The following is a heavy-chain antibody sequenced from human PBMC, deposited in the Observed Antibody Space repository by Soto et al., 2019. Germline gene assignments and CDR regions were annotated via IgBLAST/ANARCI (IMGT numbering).Heavy chain of an antibody. Sequence: EVQLVESGGGLEQPGGSLRLSCAASGFTLSNSEMNWVRQAPGKGLEWVSYVGSSGNTKYYADSVKGRFTISRDNAKNSLDLQMNSLRAEDTAVYYCARGLEYYFKPGVFDIWGQGTMVTVSS. CDR2: VGSSGNTK. CDR1: GFTLSNSE. V-gene: IGHV3-48*03. J-gene: IGHJ3*02. CDR3: ARGLEYYFKPGVFDI. D-gene: IGHD1-26*01.